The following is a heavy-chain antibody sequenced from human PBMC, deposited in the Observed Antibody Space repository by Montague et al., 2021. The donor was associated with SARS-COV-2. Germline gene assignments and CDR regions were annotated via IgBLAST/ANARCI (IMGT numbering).Heavy chain of an antibody. CDR1: GGSINNYY. CDR2: IYYSGSVTT. V-gene: IGHV4-59*13. J-gene: IGHJ2*01. D-gene: IGHD2-21*01. CDR3: ARRGSGEVFARFRYWYLDV. Sequence: SETLSLTCSVSGGSINNYYWGWVRQSPGKGLEWIGYIYYSGSVTTSYNPSLKSRVSISVDTSENQFSLKLTSVTAADTAVYYCARRGSGEVFARFRYWYLDVWSRGSMVTVSS.